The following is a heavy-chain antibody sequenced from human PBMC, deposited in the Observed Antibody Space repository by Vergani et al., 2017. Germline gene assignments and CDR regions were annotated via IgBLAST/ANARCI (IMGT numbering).Heavy chain of an antibody. J-gene: IGHJ6*02. CDR1: GYTFTDHY. Sequence: EVQLVQSGAEVKKPGATMKISCKVSGYTFTDHYMHWVKQAPGKGLEWMGLVDPEDGETIYAEKVKGRVTIAADTSTDTAHLELSSLRSEDKAVYYCATPQTVTTGGMEVWGQGTTVIVSS. V-gene: IGHV1-69-2*01. CDR2: VDPEDGET. D-gene: IGHD4-17*01. CDR3: ATPQTVTTGGMEV.